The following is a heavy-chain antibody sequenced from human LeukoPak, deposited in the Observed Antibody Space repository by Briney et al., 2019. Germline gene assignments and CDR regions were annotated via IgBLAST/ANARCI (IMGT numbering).Heavy chain of an antibody. CDR1: GGSISSSSYY. CDR2: IYYSGST. Sequence: PSXXXSLTCTVSGGSISSSSYYWGWIRQPPGKGLEWIGSIYYSGSTYYNPSLKSRVTISLDTSKNQFSLKLSSVTAADTAVYYCARLLEWLLFVQNGDAFDIWGQGTMVTVSS. V-gene: IGHV4-39*01. J-gene: IGHJ3*02. CDR3: ARLLEWLLFVQNGDAFDI. D-gene: IGHD3-3*01.